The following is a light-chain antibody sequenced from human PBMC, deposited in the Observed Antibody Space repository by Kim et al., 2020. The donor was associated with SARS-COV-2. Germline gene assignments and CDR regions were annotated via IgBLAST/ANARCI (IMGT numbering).Light chain of an antibody. CDR3: QQSYSTPPT. CDR1: QSSSSY. Sequence: ASGGDRVNITCRASQSSSSYLNWYQQKPGKAPKLLIHAASSLQSGVPSRFSGSGSGTYFTLTISSLQPEDFATYYCQQSYSTPPTFGQGTKVDIK. CDR2: AAS. J-gene: IGKJ1*01. V-gene: IGKV1-39*01.